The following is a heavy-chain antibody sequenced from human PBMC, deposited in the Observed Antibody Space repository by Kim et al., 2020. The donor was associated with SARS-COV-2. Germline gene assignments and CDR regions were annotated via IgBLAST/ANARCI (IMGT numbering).Heavy chain of an antibody. CDR2: IYYSGST. CDR3: ARDSRRYYDFWSVYYYYGMDV. CDR1: GGSISSYY. V-gene: IGHV4-59*12. J-gene: IGHJ6*02. Sequence: SETLSLTCTVSGGSISSYYWSWIRQPPGKGLEWIGYIYYSGSTNYNPSLKSRVTISVDTSKNQFSLKLSSVTAADTAVYYCARDSRRYYDFWSVYYYYGMDVWGQGTTVTVSS. D-gene: IGHD3-3*01.